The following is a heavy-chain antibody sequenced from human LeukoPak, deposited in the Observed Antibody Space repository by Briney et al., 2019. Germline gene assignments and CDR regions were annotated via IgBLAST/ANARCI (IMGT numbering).Heavy chain of an antibody. V-gene: IGHV1-8*03. D-gene: IGHD3-3*01. Sequence: ASVKVSCRASGYTFTSYDINWVRQATGQGLEWMGWMNPNSGNTGYAQKFQGRVTITRNTSISTAYMELSSLRSEDTAVYYCARGLGMSDFWSGINMDVWGKGTTVTVSS. CDR2: MNPNSGNT. CDR3: ARGLGMSDFWSGINMDV. CDR1: GYTFTSYD. J-gene: IGHJ6*03.